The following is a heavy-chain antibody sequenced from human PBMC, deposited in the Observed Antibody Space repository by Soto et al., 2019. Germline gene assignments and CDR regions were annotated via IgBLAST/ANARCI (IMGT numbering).Heavy chain of an antibody. Sequence: VKLSCKAFGGTFISYAIGWVRQAPGQGLEWMGGIIPIFGTANYAQKFQGRVTITADESTSTAYMELSSLRSEDTAVYYCASGIQLGSRSYYEAYYYGMDVWGQGTTVIVSS. CDR3: ASGIQLGSRSYYEAYYYGMDV. CDR1: GGTFISYA. V-gene: IGHV1-69*01. J-gene: IGHJ6*02. CDR2: IIPIFGTA. D-gene: IGHD1-26*01.